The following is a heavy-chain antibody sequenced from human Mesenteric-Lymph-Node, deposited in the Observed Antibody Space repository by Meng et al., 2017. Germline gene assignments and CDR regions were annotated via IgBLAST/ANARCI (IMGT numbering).Heavy chain of an antibody. D-gene: IGHD6-19*01. CDR3: ARDSGGWYPLSLEH. V-gene: IGHV1-69*05. J-gene: IGHJ1*01. CDR2: IIPIFGTA. CDR1: GGTFSSYA. Sequence: SVKVSCKASGGTFSSYAISWVRQAPGQGLEWMGGIIPIFGTANYAQKFQGRVTITRDTSASTAYMELSSLRSEDTAVYYCARDSGGWYPLSLEHWGQGTLVTVSS.